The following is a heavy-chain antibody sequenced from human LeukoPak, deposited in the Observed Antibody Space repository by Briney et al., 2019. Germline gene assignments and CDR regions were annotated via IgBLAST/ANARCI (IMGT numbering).Heavy chain of an antibody. V-gene: IGHV4-39*07. CDR1: GDPISSSSYY. CDR2: IYYSGST. J-gene: IGHJ4*02. D-gene: IGHD6-13*01. Sequence: SETLSLTCTASGDPISSSSYYWGWIRQPPGKGLEWIGSIYYSGSTYYNPSLKSRVTISVDTSKNQFSLKLSSMTAADTAVYYCARGVTAAFDCWGQGTLVTVSS. CDR3: ARGVTAAFDC.